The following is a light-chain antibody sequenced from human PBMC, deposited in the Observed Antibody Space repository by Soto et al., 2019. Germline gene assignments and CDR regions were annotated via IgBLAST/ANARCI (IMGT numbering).Light chain of an antibody. V-gene: IGKV2-28*01. CDR3: MQALQTLWT. CDR1: QSLLHSNGYTY. Sequence: DIVMTQSPLSLPVTPGEPASISCRSSQSLLHSNGYTYLDWYLQKPGQSPQLLIYLGSNRASGVPDRFSGSGSGTDFTLKISRVEAEDVGVYYCMQALQTLWTFGQGTKVDNK. J-gene: IGKJ1*01. CDR2: LGS.